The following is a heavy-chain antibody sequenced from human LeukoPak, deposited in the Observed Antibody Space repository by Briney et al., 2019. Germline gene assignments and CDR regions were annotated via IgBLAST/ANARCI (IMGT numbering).Heavy chain of an antibody. CDR3: ARAPGYCSGGSCYTPPAEYFQH. CDR1: GGSISSGDYY. D-gene: IGHD2-15*01. J-gene: IGHJ1*01. CDR2: IYYSGST. V-gene: IGHV4-31*03. Sequence: SETLSLTCTVSGGSISSGDYYWSWIRQHPGKGLEWIGYIYYSGSTYYNPSLKSRVTISVDTSKNQFSLKLSSVTAADTAVYYCARAPGYCSGGSCYTPPAEYFQHWGQGTLVTVSS.